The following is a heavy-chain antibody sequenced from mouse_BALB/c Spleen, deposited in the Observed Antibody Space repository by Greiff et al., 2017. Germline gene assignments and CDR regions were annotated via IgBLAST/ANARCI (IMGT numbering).Heavy chain of an antibody. V-gene: IGHV1-87*01. CDR2: IYPGDGDT. Sequence: VQLQQSGAELARPGASVKLSCKASGYTFTSYWMQWVKQRPGQGLEWIGAIYPGDGDTRYTQKFKGKATLTADKSSSTAYMQLSSLASEDSAVYYCARSAYYRYHYYAMDYWGQGTSVTVSS. CDR3: ARSAYYRYHYYAMDY. J-gene: IGHJ4*01. D-gene: IGHD2-14*01. CDR1: GYTFTSYW.